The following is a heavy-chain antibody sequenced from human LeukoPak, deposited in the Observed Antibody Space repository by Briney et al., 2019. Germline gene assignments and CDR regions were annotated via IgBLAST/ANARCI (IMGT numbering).Heavy chain of an antibody. V-gene: IGHV3-30*04. Sequence: PGGSLRLSCAASGFTFNNYAMHWVRQAPGKGLEWVAVISYDGSNKYYADSVKGRFTISRDNAKNSLYLQMNSLRAEDTAVYYCARDPAGPSDPYYDSSGYTPGGGAIDIWGQGTMVTVSS. CDR2: ISYDGSNK. J-gene: IGHJ3*02. CDR3: ARDPAGPSDPYYDSSGYTPGGGAIDI. D-gene: IGHD3-22*01. CDR1: GFTFNNYA.